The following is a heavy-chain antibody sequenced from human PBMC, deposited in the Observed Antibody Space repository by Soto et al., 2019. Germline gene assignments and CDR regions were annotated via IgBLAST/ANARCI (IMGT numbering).Heavy chain of an antibody. CDR1: GFTFGDYA. V-gene: IGHV3-15*01. Sequence: GGSLRLSCTASGFTFGDYAMSWFRQAPGKGLEWISFIKSKTDGGTTDYAAPVKGRFTISRDDSKNTLYLQMNSLKTDDTAVYYCTTESATGTIDFDYWGQGTLVTVSS. D-gene: IGHD1-1*01. CDR3: TTESATGTIDFDY. CDR2: IKSKTDGGTT. J-gene: IGHJ4*02.